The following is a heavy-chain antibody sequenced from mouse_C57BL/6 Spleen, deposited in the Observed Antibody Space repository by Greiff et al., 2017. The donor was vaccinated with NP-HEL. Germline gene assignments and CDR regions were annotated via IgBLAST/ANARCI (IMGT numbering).Heavy chain of an antibody. J-gene: IGHJ1*03. CDR2: FNPNYGTS. Sequence: VQLQQSGPELVKPGASVKISCKASGYLFLDYNMNWVKQSNGKSLEWIGVFNPNYGTSSYNQKFKGKATLTVAQSSSTAYMQLNSLTSEDAAIYYCARTMVTTRGFDVWGTGTTVTVSS. D-gene: IGHD2-2*01. CDR3: ARTMVTTRGFDV. CDR1: GYLFLDYN. V-gene: IGHV1-39*01.